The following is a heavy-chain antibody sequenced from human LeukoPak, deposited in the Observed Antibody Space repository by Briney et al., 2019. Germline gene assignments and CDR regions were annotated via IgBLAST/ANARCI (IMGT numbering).Heavy chain of an antibody. V-gene: IGHV3-73*01. CDR2: IRSKANSYAT. D-gene: IGHD5-24*01. CDR3: TSRDGYNGDLDY. Sequence: PGGSLRLSCAASGFTFRGSAMHWVRQASGKGLEWVGRIRSKANSYATAYAASVKGRFTISRDDSKNTAYLQMNSLKTEDTAVYYCTSRDGYNGDLDYWGQGTLVTVSS. CDR1: GFTFRGSA. J-gene: IGHJ4*02.